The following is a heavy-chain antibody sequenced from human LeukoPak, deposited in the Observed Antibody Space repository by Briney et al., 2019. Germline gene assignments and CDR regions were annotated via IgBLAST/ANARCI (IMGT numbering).Heavy chain of an antibody. J-gene: IGHJ6*02. CDR2: INPSSGAT. V-gene: IGHV1-46*01. D-gene: IGHD1-26*01. CDR3: ARATNFYYYYGMDV. CDR1: GYTFTGYY. Sequence: GASVKVSCKASGYTFTGYYMHWVRQAPGQGLEWMGIINPSSGATNYAQKFQGRVTMTRDTSTSTVYMELSSQRSEDTAVYYCARATNFYYYYGMDVWGQGTTVTVSS.